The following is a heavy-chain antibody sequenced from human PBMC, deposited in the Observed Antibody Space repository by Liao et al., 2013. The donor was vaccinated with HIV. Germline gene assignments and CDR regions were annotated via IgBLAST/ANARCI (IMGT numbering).Heavy chain of an antibody. CDR2: IYYSGST. CDR1: GGSFSGYY. J-gene: IGHJ4*02. Sequence: QVQLQQWGAGLLKPSETLSLTCAVYGGSFSGYYWSWIRQPPGKGLEWIGYIYYSGSTYYNPSLKSRVTISVDTSKNQFSLKLSSVTAADTAVYYCARGSDYDFWSGYLSYWGQGTLVTVSS. D-gene: IGHD3-3*01. CDR3: ARGSDYDFWSGYLSY. V-gene: IGHV4-34*01.